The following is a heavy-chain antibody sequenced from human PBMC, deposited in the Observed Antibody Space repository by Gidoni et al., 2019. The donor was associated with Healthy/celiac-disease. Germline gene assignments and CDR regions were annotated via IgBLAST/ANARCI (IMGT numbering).Heavy chain of an antibody. CDR1: GFTFGDYA. V-gene: IGHV3-49*04. CDR2: IRSKAYGGTT. D-gene: IGHD3-3*01. CDR3: TRAPGVAFDI. Sequence: EVPMVESGGGLVQPGRYLRLSCTASGFTFGDYAMSWVRQAPGKGLEWVGFIRSKAYGGTTEYAASVKGRFTISRDDSKSIAYLQMNSLKTEDTAVYYCTRAPGVAFDIWGQGTMVTVSS. J-gene: IGHJ3*02.